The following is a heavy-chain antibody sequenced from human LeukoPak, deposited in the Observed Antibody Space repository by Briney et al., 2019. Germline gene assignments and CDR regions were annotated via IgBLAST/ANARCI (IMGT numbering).Heavy chain of an antibody. D-gene: IGHD3-10*01. Sequence: AASVKLSCKASGYTFTSYAMNWVRQAPGQGLEWMGWINTNTGNPTYAQGFTGRFVFSLDTSVSTAYLQISSLKAEDTAVYYCARDSVASITMVRGVIEFDYWGQGTLVTVSS. V-gene: IGHV7-4-1*02. CDR1: GYTFTSYA. J-gene: IGHJ4*02. CDR3: ARDSVASITMVRGVIEFDY. CDR2: INTNTGNP.